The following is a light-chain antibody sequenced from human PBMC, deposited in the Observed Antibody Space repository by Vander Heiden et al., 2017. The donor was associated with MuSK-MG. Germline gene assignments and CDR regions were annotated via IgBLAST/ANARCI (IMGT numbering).Light chain of an antibody. V-gene: IGLV6-57*01. CDR3: QYYGSSNHGV. J-gene: IGLJ2*01. Sequence: FILTLPHSVSASPGTTVTISCTRCTGSIASNYVQWYQQRPGSTATTVIYEDNKRPSGVPDRFSGAINSATNSASLTIAGLEAEDEADYYCQYYGSSNHGVFGGGTKLTVL. CDR2: EDN. CDR1: TGSIASNY.